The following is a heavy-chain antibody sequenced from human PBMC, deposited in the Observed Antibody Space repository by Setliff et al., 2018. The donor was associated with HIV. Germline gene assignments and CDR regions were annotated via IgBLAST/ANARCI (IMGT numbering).Heavy chain of an antibody. Sequence: ASVKVSCKASGGTFRSYAISWVRQAPGQGLEWMGGIIPIFGTADYAQKFQGRVTITADESTSTAYMELSSLRSEDTAVYYCARARRSSMVRGTYFDYWGQGTLVTVSS. CDR1: GGTFRSYA. CDR3: ARARRSSMVRGTYFDY. V-gene: IGHV1-69*13. D-gene: IGHD3-10*01. CDR2: IIPIFGTA. J-gene: IGHJ4*02.